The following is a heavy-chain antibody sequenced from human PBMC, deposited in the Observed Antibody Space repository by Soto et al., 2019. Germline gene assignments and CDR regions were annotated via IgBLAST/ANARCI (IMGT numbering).Heavy chain of an antibody. CDR2: ISYHGSNQ. Sequence: PGGSLRLSFAASGFTFSIYGMHWVLQAPGKGLESVAVISYHGSNQQYQESVKRRLTISRDNSKHTLYLKMNSLRAQDTAVYYCAKIDSRGWYYFDYWGQGTLVTVSS. CDR3: AKIDSRGWYYFDY. J-gene: IGHJ4*02. V-gene: IGHV3-30*18. D-gene: IGHD6-19*01. CDR1: GFTFSIYG.